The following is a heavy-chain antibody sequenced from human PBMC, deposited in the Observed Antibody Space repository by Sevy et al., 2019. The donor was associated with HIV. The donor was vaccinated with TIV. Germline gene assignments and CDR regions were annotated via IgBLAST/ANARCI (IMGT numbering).Heavy chain of an antibody. J-gene: IGHJ5*01. D-gene: IGHD4-17*01. CDR1: GFTFSIYG. CDR3: AKDHALTTLWVNNWFES. V-gene: IGHV3-30*18. Sequence: GGSLRLSCAASGFTFSIYGMHWVRQAPGKGLEWVAVITYDGSNQYYTDSVKGRFTISRDDSKNTLYLQMNSRRAEDTAVYYCAKDHALTTLWVNNWFESWGQGTLVTVSS. CDR2: ITYDGSNQ.